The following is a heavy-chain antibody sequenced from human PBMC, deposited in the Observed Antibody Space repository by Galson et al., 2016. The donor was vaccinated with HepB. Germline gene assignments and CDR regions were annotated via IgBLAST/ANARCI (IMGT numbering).Heavy chain of an antibody. D-gene: IGHD1-26*01. CDR1: GGSISSGNW. V-gene: IGHV4-4*02. CDR3: ARNSGGSYLGWFDP. Sequence: SETLSLTCAVSGGSISSGNWWTWVRQPPGKGLEWIGEIYHSGTTHYNPSLESRVTISVDKSKNQFSLKLNSVTAADTAVYYCARNSGGSYLGWFDPWGQGTLVIVSS. J-gene: IGHJ5*02. CDR2: IYHSGTT.